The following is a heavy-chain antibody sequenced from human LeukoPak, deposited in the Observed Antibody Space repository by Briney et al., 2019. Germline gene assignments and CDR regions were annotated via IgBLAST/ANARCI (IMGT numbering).Heavy chain of an antibody. CDR2: IGTAGDT. CDR3: ARVGYCSSTSCPSWGDYGMDV. J-gene: IGHJ6*02. D-gene: IGHD2-2*01. Sequence: GGSLRLSCAASGFTFSSYDMHWVRQATGKGLEWVSAIGTAGDTYYPGSVKGRFTISRENAKNSLYLQMNSLRAGDTAVYYCARVGYCSSTSCPSWGDYGMDVWGQGTTVTVSS. V-gene: IGHV3-13*01. CDR1: GFTFSSYD.